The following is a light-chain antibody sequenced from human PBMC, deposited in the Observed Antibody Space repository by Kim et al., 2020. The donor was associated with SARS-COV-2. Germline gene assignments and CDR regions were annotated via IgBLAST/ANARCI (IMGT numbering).Light chain of an antibody. CDR3: QQSYSTPLT. CDR2: AAS. J-gene: IGKJ4*01. Sequence: ASVGGRVTINCRASQSSSSYLNWYQQKPAKAPKHLIYAASSLQSGVPSRYSGSGSVTDFTLTISSLQPEDFATYYCQQSYSTPLTFGGGTKVDIK. V-gene: IGKV1-39*01. CDR1: QSSSSY.